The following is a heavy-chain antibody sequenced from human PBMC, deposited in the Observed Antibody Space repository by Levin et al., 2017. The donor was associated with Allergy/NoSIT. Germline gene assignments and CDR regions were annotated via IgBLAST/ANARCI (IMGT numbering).Heavy chain of an antibody. CDR3: VRDALADCKSEAFDI. Sequence: GGSLRLSCAATGFSFSSHTLNWVRQAPGKGLEWVASLTSSTNSIYYADSVKGRFIISRDIAKNSLYLQMNSLRVEDTAVYYCVRDALADCKSEAFDIWGHGTLVAVS. CDR2: LTSSTNSI. D-gene: IGHD2-21*01. CDR1: GFSFSSHT. J-gene: IGHJ3*02. V-gene: IGHV3-21*01.